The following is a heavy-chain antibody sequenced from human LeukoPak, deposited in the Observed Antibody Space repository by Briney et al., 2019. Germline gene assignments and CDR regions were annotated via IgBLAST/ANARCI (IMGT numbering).Heavy chain of an antibody. V-gene: IGHV3-7*03. CDR3: ARRYFDY. CDR1: GFTFSDYW. Sequence: GGSLRLSCAASGFTFSDYWMSWVRQAPGKGLEGVANIKEDGSEKYYVASVKGRFTVSRDNAKNSLYLQMSSLRAEDTAVYYCARRYFDYWGQGTLVTVSS. CDR2: IKEDGSEK. J-gene: IGHJ4*02.